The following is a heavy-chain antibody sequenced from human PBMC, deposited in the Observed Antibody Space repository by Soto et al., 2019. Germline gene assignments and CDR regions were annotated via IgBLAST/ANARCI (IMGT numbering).Heavy chain of an antibody. CDR2: IIPIFGTA. D-gene: IGHD3-22*01. CDR1: GGTFSSYA. V-gene: IGHV1-69*13. Sequence: ASVKVSCKASGGTFSSYAISWVRQAPGQGLEWMGGIIPIFGTANYAQKFQGRVTITADESTSTAYMELSSLRSEDTAVYYCARSFDSSGYYYGYYSDYWGQGTLVTVS. CDR3: ARSFDSSGYYYGYYSDY. J-gene: IGHJ4*02.